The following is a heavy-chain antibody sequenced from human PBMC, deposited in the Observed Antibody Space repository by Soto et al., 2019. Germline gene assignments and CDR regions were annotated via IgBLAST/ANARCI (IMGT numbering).Heavy chain of an antibody. CDR2: INWDSGDI. D-gene: IGHD2-8*01. J-gene: IGHJ4*02. CDR3: AKDTAPGFYDANGHLDY. CDR1: GISFDDYA. Sequence: VQLVESGGGLVQPGGSRRLSCVVSGISFDDYAMHWVLQVPGKGLEWVSGINWDSGDIVYADSVKGRFTISRDNAKNSLYRQMNSLKTEDTALYYCAKDTAPGFYDANGHLDYWGQGTPVTVSS. V-gene: IGHV3-9*01.